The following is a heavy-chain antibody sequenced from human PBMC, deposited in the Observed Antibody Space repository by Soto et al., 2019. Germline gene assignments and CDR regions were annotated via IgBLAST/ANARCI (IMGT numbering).Heavy chain of an antibody. Sequence: QLQLQESGPGLVKPSETLSLTCSVSGDSINSDKYYWGWIRQPPGKGLEWIGSIYFLGNTYYNPSLQTRVTISLDKSKSQSSLKLNSVTAADSAVYFCARLEGLATISYYFDFWGQGALVTVSS. CDR2: IYFLGNT. CDR3: ARLEGLATISYYFDF. CDR1: GDSINSDKYY. V-gene: IGHV4-39*01. J-gene: IGHJ4*02. D-gene: IGHD3-9*01.